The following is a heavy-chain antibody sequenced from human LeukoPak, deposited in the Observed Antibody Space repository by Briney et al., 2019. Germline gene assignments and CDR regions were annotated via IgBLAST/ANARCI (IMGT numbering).Heavy chain of an antibody. CDR3: AKDWGGY. V-gene: IGHV3-7*03. CDR2: IKQDGGEK. D-gene: IGHD3-16*01. Sequence: GSLRLSCAASGFTFSSYAMHWVRQAPGKGLEWVAVIKQDGGEKYYVDSVKGRFTISRDNAKSSLYLQMNSLRAEDTAVYYCAKDWGGYWGQGTLVTVSS. J-gene: IGHJ4*02. CDR1: GFTFSSYA.